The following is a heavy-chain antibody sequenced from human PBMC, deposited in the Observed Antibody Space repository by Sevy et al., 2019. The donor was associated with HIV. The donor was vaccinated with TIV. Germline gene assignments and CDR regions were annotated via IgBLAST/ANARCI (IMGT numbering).Heavy chain of an antibody. V-gene: IGHV3-48*03. CDR3: ARDLPPSATTVAHFDY. CDR1: GFPFSSYE. J-gene: IGHJ4*02. D-gene: IGHD4-17*01. Sequence: GGSLRLSCVASGFPFSSYEMNWVRQAPGKGLEWISYISSSGSNIYYSDSVKGRFTISIDNAKNSLYLHMNSLRAEDTALDYCARDLPPSATTVAHFDYWGQGTLVTVSS. CDR2: ISSSGSNI.